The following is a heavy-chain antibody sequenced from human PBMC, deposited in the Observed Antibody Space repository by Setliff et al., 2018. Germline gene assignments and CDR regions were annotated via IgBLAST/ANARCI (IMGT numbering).Heavy chain of an antibody. V-gene: IGHV3-15*01. CDR3: TTVGYDSRTTPIDY. D-gene: IGHD3-22*01. CDR1: GFIFSTYA. CDR2: IRSKTDGGTT. Sequence: PGGSLRLSCAASGFIFSTYAMQWVRQTPGKGLEWVGRIRSKTDGGTTDYAAPVKGRFTISRDDSKNTLYLQMNSLKTEDTAVYYCTTVGYDSRTTPIDYWGQGTLVTVSS. J-gene: IGHJ4*02.